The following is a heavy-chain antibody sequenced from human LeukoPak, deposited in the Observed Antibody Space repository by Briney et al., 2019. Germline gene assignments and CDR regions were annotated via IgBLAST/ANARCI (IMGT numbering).Heavy chain of an antibody. J-gene: IGHJ5*02. CDR2: ISYDGSNK. V-gene: IGHV3-30*04. CDR1: GFTFSSYA. CDR3: ARASSGYYTA. D-gene: IGHD3-3*01. Sequence: EGSLRLSCAASGFTFSSYAMHWVRQAPGKGLEWVAVISYDGSNKYYADSVKGRFTISRDNSKNTLYLQMNSLRAEDTAVYYCARASSGYYTAWGQGTLVTVSS.